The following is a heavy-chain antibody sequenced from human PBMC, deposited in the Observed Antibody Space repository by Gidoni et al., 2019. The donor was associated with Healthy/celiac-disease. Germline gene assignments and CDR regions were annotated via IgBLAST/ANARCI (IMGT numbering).Heavy chain of an antibody. CDR2: IYYSGST. V-gene: IGHV4-39*01. CDR1: GGPISISSYY. D-gene: IGHD3-10*01. Sequence: QLQLQESGPGLVTPSEPLSLTCTVSGGPISISSYYWGWIRQPPGKGLEWIGSIYYSGSTYYNPSLKSRVTISVDTSKNQFSLKLSSVTAADTAVYYCARQALITMVRGGFDYWGQGTLVTVSS. J-gene: IGHJ4*02. CDR3: ARQALITMVRGGFDY.